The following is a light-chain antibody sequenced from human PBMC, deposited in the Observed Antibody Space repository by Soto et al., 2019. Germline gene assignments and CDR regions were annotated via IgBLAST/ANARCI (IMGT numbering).Light chain of an antibody. V-gene: IGKV3-20*01. J-gene: IGKJ5*01. CDR3: QHYGSSLSIT. CDR2: AAS. Sequence: EIVLTQSPGTLSLSPGERATLSCRASQSVRSDYVAWYQQKLGQAPRLLIYAASRRATGTPDRFSGSGSGTDFTLTISRLEPEDFAVYYCQHYGSSLSITFGQGTRLEIK. CDR1: QSVRSDY.